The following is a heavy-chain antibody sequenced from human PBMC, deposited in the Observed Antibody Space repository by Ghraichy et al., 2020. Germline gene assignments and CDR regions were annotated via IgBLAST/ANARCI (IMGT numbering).Heavy chain of an antibody. V-gene: IGHV1-69*13. D-gene: IGHD2-15*01. CDR1: GVTFSSYA. CDR2: IIPIFGTA. Sequence: SVKVSCKASGVTFSSYAISWVRQAPGQGLEWMGGIIPIFGTANYAQKFQGRVTITADESTSTAYMELSSLRSEVTVVYYCARAPDIVVVVAATAEYFQNWGQGTLVTVSS. J-gene: IGHJ1*01. CDR3: ARAPDIVVVVAATAEYFQN.